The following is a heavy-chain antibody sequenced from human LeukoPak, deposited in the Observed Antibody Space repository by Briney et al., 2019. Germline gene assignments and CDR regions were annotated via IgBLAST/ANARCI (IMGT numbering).Heavy chain of an antibody. V-gene: IGHV1-69*05. CDR3: ARYYYDSQAFDY. CDR1: GGTFSSYA. Sequence: ASVKVSCKASGGTFSSYAISWVRQAPGQGREWMGRIIPIFGTANYAQKFQGRVTITTDESTSTAYMELSSLRSEDTAVYYCARYYYDSQAFDYWGQGTLVTVSS. J-gene: IGHJ4*02. D-gene: IGHD3-22*01. CDR2: IIPIFGTA.